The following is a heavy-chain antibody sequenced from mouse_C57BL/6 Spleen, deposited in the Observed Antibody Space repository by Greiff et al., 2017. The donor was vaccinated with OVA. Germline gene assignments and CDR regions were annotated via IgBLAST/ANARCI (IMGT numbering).Heavy chain of an antibody. D-gene: IGHD2-3*01. CDR1: GYSITSGYY. CDR3: ARDDGHAMDY. V-gene: IGHV3-6*01. CDR2: ISYDGSN. J-gene: IGHJ4*01. Sequence: EVQLQESGPGLVKPSQSLSLTCSVTGYSITSGYYWNWIRQFPGNKLEWMGYISYDGSNNYNPSLKNRISITRDTSKNQFFLKLNSVTTEDTATYYCARDDGHAMDYWGQGTSVTVSS.